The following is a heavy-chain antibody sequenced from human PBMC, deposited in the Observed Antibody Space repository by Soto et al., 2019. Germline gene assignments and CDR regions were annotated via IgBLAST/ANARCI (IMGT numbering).Heavy chain of an antibody. Sequence: GGSLRLSCAASGFTVSSNYMSWVRQAPGKGLEWVSVIYSGGSTYYADSVKGRFTISRDNSKNTLYLQMNSLRAEDTAVYYCARHTLIERNFDYWGQGTLVTVSS. CDR3: ARHTLIERNFDY. CDR2: IYSGGST. D-gene: IGHD3-16*01. J-gene: IGHJ4*02. V-gene: IGHV3-66*04. CDR1: GFTVSSNY.